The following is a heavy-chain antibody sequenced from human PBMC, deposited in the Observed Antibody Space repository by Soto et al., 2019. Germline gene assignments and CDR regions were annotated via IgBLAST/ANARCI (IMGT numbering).Heavy chain of an antibody. CDR2: ISGSGGST. CDR1: GFTFSSYA. J-gene: IGHJ3*02. V-gene: IGHV3-23*01. D-gene: IGHD5-12*01. CDR3: AKGGSSIVATIFRAFDI. Sequence: GGSLRLSCAASGFTFSSYAMSWVRQAPGKGLEWVSAISGSGGSTYYADSVKGRFTISRDNSKNTLYLQMNSLRAEDTAVYYCAKGGSSIVATIFRAFDIWGQGTMVTVSS.